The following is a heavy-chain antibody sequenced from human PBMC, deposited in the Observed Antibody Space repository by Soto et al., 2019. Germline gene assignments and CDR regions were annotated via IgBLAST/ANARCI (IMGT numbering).Heavy chain of an antibody. D-gene: IGHD2-2*01. CDR3: ARIYCSSIRCSSHFDY. V-gene: IGHV4-59*08. Sequence: SETLSLTCTVSGGSISSYYWSWIRQPPGKGLERIGYIYYSGSTNYNPSLKSRVTISVDTSKNQFSLKLSSVTAADTAVYFCARIYCSSIRCSSHFDYWGQGTLVTVSS. CDR1: GGSISSYY. CDR2: IYYSGST. J-gene: IGHJ4*02.